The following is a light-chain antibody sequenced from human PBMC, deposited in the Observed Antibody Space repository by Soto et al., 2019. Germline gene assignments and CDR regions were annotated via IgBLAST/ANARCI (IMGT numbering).Light chain of an antibody. CDR1: QGISRY. V-gene: IGKV1-8*01. J-gene: IGKJ1*01. CDR3: QQYYSYRWT. Sequence: AIRMTQSPSSFSASTGDRVTITCRASQGISRYLAWYQQKPGKAPKLLIYAASTLQSGVPSRFSGSGSGTDFTLTISCLQSEDFATYYCQQYYSYRWTFGQGTKVEIK. CDR2: AAS.